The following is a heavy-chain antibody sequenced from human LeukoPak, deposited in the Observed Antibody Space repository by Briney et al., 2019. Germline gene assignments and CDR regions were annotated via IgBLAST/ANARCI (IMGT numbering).Heavy chain of an antibody. CDR1: GFTFSTYA. D-gene: IGHD3-10*01. J-gene: IGHJ5*02. CDR3: AKDRDLLFAHCWFDL. Sequence: QTGGSLRLSCAASGFTFSTYAMSWVRQAPGKGLEGVSGISISGGSAYYADSVKGRFTISRDNSKNTLYLQMNRLRAEDTAVYYCAKDRDLLFAHCWFDLWGQGILVTVSS. CDR2: ISISGGSA. V-gene: IGHV3-23*01.